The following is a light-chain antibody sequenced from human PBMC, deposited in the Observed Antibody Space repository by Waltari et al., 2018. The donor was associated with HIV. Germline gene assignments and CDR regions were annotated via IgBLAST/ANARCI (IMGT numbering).Light chain of an antibody. V-gene: IGLV2-8*01. CDR1: SSDAGVYIY. J-gene: IGLJ2*01. CDR3: SSYAGSNTFI. CDR2: EVT. Sequence: QSALTQHPSASGPPGNSVTISGTGTSSDAGVYIYVSSYQQHPGKAPKLIIYEVTKRPSGVPDRFAASKSRNTASLTVSGLQTDDEADYYCSSYAGSNTFIFGGGTNLIVL.